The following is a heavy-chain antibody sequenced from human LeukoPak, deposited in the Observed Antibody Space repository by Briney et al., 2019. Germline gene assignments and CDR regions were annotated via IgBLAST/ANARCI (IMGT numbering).Heavy chain of an antibody. V-gene: IGHV3-23*01. D-gene: IGHD2-21*02. Sequence: GVSLTLYCAASRFTFSSYDMSWVRQAPGKGLEWVSDISGSGGSTYYADSVKGRFTTSRDNSKNTLNPQMNSQRAEDTAVYYCAKDQSIVVVTAILDYWGQGTLVTVSA. CDR1: RFTFSSYD. CDR2: ISGSGGST. J-gene: IGHJ4*02. CDR3: AKDQSIVVVTAILDY.